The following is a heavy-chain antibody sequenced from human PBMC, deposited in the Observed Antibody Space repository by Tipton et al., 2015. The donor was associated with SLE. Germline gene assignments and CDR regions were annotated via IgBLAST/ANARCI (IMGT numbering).Heavy chain of an antibody. CDR2: ISGGGGST. Sequence: SLRLSCATSGFTFSSYALGWVRRAPGQGREWVSAISGGGGSTYYADFVKGRFSISIDKSKKTLFLQMNSLRVDDTATYYCAKFEKTTDFYLDSWGQGTLVSVSS. J-gene: IGHJ4*02. CDR3: AKFEKTTDFYLDS. V-gene: IGHV3-23*01. CDR1: GFTFSSYA. D-gene: IGHD1/OR15-1a*01.